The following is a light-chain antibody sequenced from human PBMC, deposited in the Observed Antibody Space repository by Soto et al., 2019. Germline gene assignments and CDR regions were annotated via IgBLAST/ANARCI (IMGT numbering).Light chain of an antibody. CDR2: EVT. CDR1: SSDVGGYNY. V-gene: IGLV2-14*01. Sequence: QPVLTQPASVSASPGQSITISCTGTSSDVGGYNYVSWYQQYPGKVPKLIIFEVTHRPSGVSSRFSGSKSGDTASLTISGLQPEDEADYYCSSYTSSSSLVFGTGTKLTVL. CDR3: SSYTSSSSLV. J-gene: IGLJ1*01.